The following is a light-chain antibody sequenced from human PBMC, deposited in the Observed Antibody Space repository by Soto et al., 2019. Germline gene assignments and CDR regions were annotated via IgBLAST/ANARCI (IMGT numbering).Light chain of an antibody. V-gene: IGLV2-14*01. J-gene: IGLJ2*01. Sequence: QSAVTQPASVSGSPGQSITISCTGTSSDVGGYNYVSWYQQHPGKAPKVIIYDVSNRPSGVSNRFSASKSGNTASLTISGLQAEDEAAYYCTSYTSTSPVVFGGGTKLTVL. CDR3: TSYTSTSPVV. CDR2: DVS. CDR1: SSDVGGYNY.